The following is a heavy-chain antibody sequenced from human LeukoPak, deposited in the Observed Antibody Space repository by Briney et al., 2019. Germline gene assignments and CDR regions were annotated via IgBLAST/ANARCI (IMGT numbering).Heavy chain of an antibody. CDR3: AREEETVTAFDY. CDR2: IYYSGST. D-gene: IGHD4-11*01. J-gene: IGHJ4*02. V-gene: IGHV4-31*03. Sequence: SETLSLTCTVSGGSISSGGYYWSWIRQHPGKGLEWIGYIYYSGSTYYNPSLKSRVTISVDKSKNQFSLKLSSVTAADTAVYYCAREEETVTAFDYWGQGTLVTVSS. CDR1: GGSISSGGYY.